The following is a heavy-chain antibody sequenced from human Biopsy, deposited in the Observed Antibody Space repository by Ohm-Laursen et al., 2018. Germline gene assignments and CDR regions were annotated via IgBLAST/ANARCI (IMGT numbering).Heavy chain of an antibody. D-gene: IGHD4-17*01. CDR1: GFTFSSYA. V-gene: IGHV3-23*01. CDR3: ALAAAQTVTHFDY. J-gene: IGHJ4*02. Sequence: GSLRLSCSASGFTFSSYAMTWFRQAPGKGLEWVSTISGNSDIIYDTDSVKGQFTISRDNSKNTLYLQMNSLRADDTAVYYCALAAAQTVTHFDYWGQGTLVTVSS. CDR2: ISGNSDII.